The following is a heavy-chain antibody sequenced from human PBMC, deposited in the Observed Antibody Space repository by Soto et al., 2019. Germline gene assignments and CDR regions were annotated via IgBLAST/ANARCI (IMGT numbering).Heavy chain of an antibody. CDR1: GVSISSDNW. D-gene: IGHD2-15*01. CDR2: IHHSGST. Sequence: QVQLQESGPGLVRPSGTVSLTCAVSGVSISSDNWWSWVRHPPGKELEWIGEIHHSGSTNYNPSLETRVTMSVVPSKDLFSLTLNSVTAEDTAFYYCAKDQGSHPGDWGQGTLVSVSS. V-gene: IGHV4-4*02. CDR3: AKDQGSHPGD. J-gene: IGHJ4*02.